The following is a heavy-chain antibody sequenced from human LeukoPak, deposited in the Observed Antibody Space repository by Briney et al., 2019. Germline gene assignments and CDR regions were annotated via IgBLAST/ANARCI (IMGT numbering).Heavy chain of an antibody. CDR2: ISGSGGST. CDR1: GFTFSSYA. CDR3: FSSSGSAGYYDSSGTPRFDY. V-gene: IGHV3-23*01. J-gene: IGHJ4*02. Sequence: GASLRLSCAASGFTFSSYAMSWVRQAPGKGLEWVSAISGSGGSTYYADSVKGRFTISRDNSKNTLYLQMNSLRAEDTAVYYCFSSSGSAGYYDSSGTPRFDYWGQGTLVTVSS. D-gene: IGHD3-22*01.